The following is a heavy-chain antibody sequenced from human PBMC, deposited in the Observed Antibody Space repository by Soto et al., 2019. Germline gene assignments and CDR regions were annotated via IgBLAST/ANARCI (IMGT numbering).Heavy chain of an antibody. Sequence: ASVKVSCKASGYTFTSYGISWVRQAPGQGLEWMGWISAYNGNTNYAQKLQGRVTMTTDTSTSTAYMELRSLRSDDTAVYYCARSPPTYYDFWSGYGQFDPWGQGTQVTVSS. V-gene: IGHV1-18*01. J-gene: IGHJ5*02. CDR2: ISAYNGNT. CDR3: ARSPPTYYDFWSGYGQFDP. CDR1: GYTFTSYG. D-gene: IGHD3-3*01.